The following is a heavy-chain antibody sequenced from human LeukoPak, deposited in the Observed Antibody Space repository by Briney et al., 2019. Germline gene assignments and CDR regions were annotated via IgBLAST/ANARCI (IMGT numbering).Heavy chain of an antibody. CDR3: ARDSIVEWEPSLDPPDDAFDI. J-gene: IGHJ3*02. CDR2: ISYDGSNK. V-gene: IGHV3-30-3*01. D-gene: IGHD1-26*01. CDR1: GFTFSSYA. Sequence: PGRSLRLSCAASGFTFSSYAMHWVRQAPGKGLEWVAVISYDGSNKYYADSVKGRFTISRDNSKNTLYLQMNSLRAEDTAVYYCARDSIVEWEPSLDPPDDAFDIWGQGTMVTVSS.